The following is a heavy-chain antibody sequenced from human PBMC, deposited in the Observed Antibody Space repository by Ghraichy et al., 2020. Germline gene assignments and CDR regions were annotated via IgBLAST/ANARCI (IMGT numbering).Heavy chain of an antibody. Sequence: GGSLRLSCAASGFTFSSYSMNWVRQAPGKGLEWVSYISSSSSTIYYADSVKGRFTISRDNAKNSLYLQMNSLRDEDTAVYYCARADYSSSWHPSYYGMDVWGQGTTVTVSS. CDR2: ISSSSSTI. J-gene: IGHJ6*02. CDR3: ARADYSSSWHPSYYGMDV. V-gene: IGHV3-48*02. D-gene: IGHD6-13*01. CDR1: GFTFSSYS.